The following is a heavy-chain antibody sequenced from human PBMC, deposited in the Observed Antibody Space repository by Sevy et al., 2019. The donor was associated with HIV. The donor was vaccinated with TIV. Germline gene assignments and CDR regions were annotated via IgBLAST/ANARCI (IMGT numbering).Heavy chain of an antibody. D-gene: IGHD3-10*01. CDR2: IYYSGST. CDR1: GGSISSGGYY. CDR3: ARVVGSGSYYTRPHWFDP. J-gene: IGHJ5*02. Sequence: SETLSLTCTVSGGSISSGGYYWSWIRQHPGNGLEWIGYIYYSGSTYYNPSLKSRVTISVDTSKNQFSLKLSSVTAADTAVYYCARVVGSGSYYTRPHWFDPWGQGTLVTVSS. V-gene: IGHV4-31*03.